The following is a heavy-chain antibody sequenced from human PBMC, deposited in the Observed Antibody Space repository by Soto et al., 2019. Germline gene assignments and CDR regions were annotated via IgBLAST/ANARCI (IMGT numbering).Heavy chain of an antibody. V-gene: IGHV3-7*01. J-gene: IGHJ6*03. CDR3: ARGGSTTLGYYYYYYMDV. CDR1: GFTFCSFW. Sequence: GGSLRLSCAAPGFTFCSFWVSWVPPGPGEGLEWVANIKQDGSEKYYVDSVKGRFTISRDNAKNSLYLQMNSLRAEDTAVYYCARGGSTTLGYYYYYYMDVWGKGTTVTVSS. D-gene: IGHD3-16*01. CDR2: IKQDGSEK.